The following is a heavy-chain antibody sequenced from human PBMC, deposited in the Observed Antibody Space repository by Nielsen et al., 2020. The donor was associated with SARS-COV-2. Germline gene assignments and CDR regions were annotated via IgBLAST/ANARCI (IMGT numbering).Heavy chain of an antibody. CDR2: ISYDGSNK. Sequence: GESLKISCAASGFTFSSYAMHWVRQAPGKGLEWVAVISYDGSNKYYADSVKGRFTISRDNSKNTLYLQMNSLRAEDTAVYYCARDRGSGHPADYYYGMDVWGQGTTVTVSS. CDR1: GFTFSSYA. CDR3: ARDRGSGHPADYYYGMDV. J-gene: IGHJ6*02. D-gene: IGHD6-25*01. V-gene: IGHV3-30*04.